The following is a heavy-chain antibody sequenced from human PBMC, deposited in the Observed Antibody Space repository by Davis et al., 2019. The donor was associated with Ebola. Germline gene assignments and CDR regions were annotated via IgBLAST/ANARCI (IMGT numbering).Heavy chain of an antibody. CDR1: GFTFSTYG. Sequence: GESLKISCAPSGFTFSTYGMTWVRQAPGKGLEWVSYISSSSTTIYYADSVKGRFTISRDNAKKSLYLQMNSLRAEDTAVFYCARDRSGYYGSGNYYPYYYFDLWGRGTLVTVSS. J-gene: IGHJ2*01. CDR2: ISSSSTTI. D-gene: IGHD3-10*01. V-gene: IGHV3-48*04. CDR3: ARDRSGYYGSGNYYPYYYFDL.